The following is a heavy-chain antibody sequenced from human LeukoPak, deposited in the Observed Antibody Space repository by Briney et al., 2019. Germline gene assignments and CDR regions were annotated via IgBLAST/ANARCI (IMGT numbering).Heavy chain of an antibody. J-gene: IGHJ3*02. D-gene: IGHD4-17*01. CDR3: ARGPEDKNGDYGAFDI. CDR1: GGSISSYY. Sequence: SETLSLTCTVSGGSISSYYWSWIRQPPGKGLEWIGYIYYSGSTNYNPSLKSRVTISVDTSKNQFSLKLSSVTAADTAVYYCARGPEDKNGDYGAFDIWGQGTMVTVSS. CDR2: IYYSGST. V-gene: IGHV4-59*01.